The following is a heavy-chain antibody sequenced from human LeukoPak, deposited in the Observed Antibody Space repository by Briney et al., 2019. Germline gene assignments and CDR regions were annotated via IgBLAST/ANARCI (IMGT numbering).Heavy chain of an antibody. CDR2: ISSSGGST. CDR3: ATQWLVPGYYYYMDI. D-gene: IGHD6-19*01. CDR1: GFTFSSYA. Sequence: GGSLRLSCAASGFTFSSYAMSWVRQAPGKGLEWVSAISSSGGSTYYADSVKGRFTISRDNSKNTLYLQMNSLRAEDTAVYYCATQWLVPGYYYYMDIWGKGTTVTVSS. J-gene: IGHJ6*03. V-gene: IGHV3-23*01.